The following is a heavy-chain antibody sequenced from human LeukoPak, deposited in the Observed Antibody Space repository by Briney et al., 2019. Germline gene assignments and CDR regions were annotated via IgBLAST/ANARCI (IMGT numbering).Heavy chain of an antibody. CDR2: VYSTGST. CDR1: GGSISNFY. V-gene: IGHV4-4*07. Sequence: SETLSLTCTVSGGSISNFYWSWIRQPAGKGLEWMGHVYSTGSTNYNPSLNSRVTISVDTSKSQFSLKLSSVTAADTAVYYCARGGWLPPAYWGQGVLVTASS. D-gene: IGHD2-2*01. J-gene: IGHJ4*02. CDR3: ARGGWLPPAY.